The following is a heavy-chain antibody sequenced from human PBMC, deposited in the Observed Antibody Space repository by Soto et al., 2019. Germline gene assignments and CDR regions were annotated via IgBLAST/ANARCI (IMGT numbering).Heavy chain of an antibody. D-gene: IGHD3-22*01. J-gene: IGHJ4*01. CDR1: GGSISSGGYY. CDR3: ARGGYYYENSGQNAYDY. Sequence: SETLSLTCTVSGGSISSGGYYWSWIRQHPGKGLEWIGYIYYGGSTYYNPSLRSRATISGDTSKNQFSLKLSSVTAADTAVYYCARGGYYYENSGQNAYDYWGQGILVTVSS. V-gene: IGHV4-31*03. CDR2: IYYGGST.